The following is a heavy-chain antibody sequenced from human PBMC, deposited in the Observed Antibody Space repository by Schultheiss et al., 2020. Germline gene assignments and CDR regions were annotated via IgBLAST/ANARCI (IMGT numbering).Heavy chain of an antibody. D-gene: IGHD6-13*01. J-gene: IGHJ4*02. V-gene: IGHV4-59*01. CDR3: ARYSSSWSSFDY. CDR2: IYYSGST. CDR1: GGSFSGYY. Sequence: SETLSLTCAVYGGSFSGYYWSWIRQPPGKGLEWIGYIYYSGSTNYNPSLKSRVTISVDTSKNQFSLKLSSVTAADTAVYYCARYSSSWSSFDYWGQGTLVTVSS.